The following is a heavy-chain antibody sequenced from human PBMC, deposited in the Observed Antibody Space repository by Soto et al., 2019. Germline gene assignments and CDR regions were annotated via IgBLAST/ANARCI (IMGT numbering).Heavy chain of an antibody. CDR1: GYTFTSYG. D-gene: IGHD3-10*01. J-gene: IGHJ5*02. V-gene: IGHV1-18*01. CDR3: ARVLWFGELLYSGWFDP. CDR2: ISAYNGNT. Sequence: ASVTVSCKASGYTFTSYGIIWVRQAPGQGLEWMGWISAYNGNTNYAQKLQGRVTMTTDTSTSTAYMELRSLRSDDTAVYYCARVLWFGELLYSGWFDPWGQGTLVTVSS.